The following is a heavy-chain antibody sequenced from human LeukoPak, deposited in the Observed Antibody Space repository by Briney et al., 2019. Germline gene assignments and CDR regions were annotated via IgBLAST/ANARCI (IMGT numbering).Heavy chain of an antibody. J-gene: IGHJ5*02. V-gene: IGHV1-8*03. CDR2: MNPSSGNT. Sequence: PGASVKVSCKASGYTFINYDVNWVRQTTGQGLEWMGWMNPSSGNTGYAQKFQGRVSLTRDTSISTAYLELSSLRSEDTAVYYCARAGRTSDWYPRWFDPWGQGTLVTVSS. D-gene: IGHD6-19*01. CDR3: ARAGRTSDWYPRWFDP. CDR1: GYTFINYD.